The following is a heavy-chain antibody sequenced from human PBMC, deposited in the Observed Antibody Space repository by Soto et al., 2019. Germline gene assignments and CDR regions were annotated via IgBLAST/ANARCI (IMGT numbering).Heavy chain of an antibody. Sequence: SETLSLTCTVSGGSISSSSYYWGWIRQPPGKGLEWIGSIYYGGSTYYNPSLKSRVTISVDTSKNQFSLKLSSVTAADTAVYYCARHYGSGSYLGYWGQGTLVTVSS. CDR2: IYYGGST. V-gene: IGHV4-39*01. CDR1: GGSISSSSYY. D-gene: IGHD3-10*01. CDR3: ARHYGSGSYLGY. J-gene: IGHJ4*02.